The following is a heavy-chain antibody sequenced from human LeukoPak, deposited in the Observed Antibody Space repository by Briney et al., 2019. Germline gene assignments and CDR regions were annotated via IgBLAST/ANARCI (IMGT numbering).Heavy chain of an antibody. CDR3: ARGRERYYDSSGYPGYFDY. D-gene: IGHD3-22*01. J-gene: IGHJ4*02. CDR2: IYYSGST. CDR1: GGSISSGDYY. Sequence: SETLSLTCTVSGGSISSGDYYWSWIRQPPGKGLEWIGYIYYSGSTYYNPSLKSRVTISVDTSKNQFSLKLSSVTTADTAVYYCARGRERYYDSSGYPGYFDYWGQGTLVTVSS. V-gene: IGHV4-30-4*08.